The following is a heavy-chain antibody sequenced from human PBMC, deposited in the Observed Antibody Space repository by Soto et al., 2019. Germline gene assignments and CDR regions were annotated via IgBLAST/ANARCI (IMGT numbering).Heavy chain of an antibody. CDR1: GGPISSSNW. D-gene: IGHD3-10*01. CDR3: ARDMVRAMDV. CDR2: IYHSGST. Sequence: SETLSLTCAVSGGPISSSNWWSWVRQPPGKGLEWIGEIYHSGSTNYNPSLKSRVTISVDNSKNTLYLQMNSLRAEDTAAYYCARDMVRAMDVWGQGTTVTVSS. J-gene: IGHJ6*02. V-gene: IGHV4-4*02.